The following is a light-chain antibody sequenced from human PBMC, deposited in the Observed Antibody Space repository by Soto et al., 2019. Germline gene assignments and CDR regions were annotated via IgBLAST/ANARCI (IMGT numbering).Light chain of an antibody. CDR2: GTS. V-gene: IGKV3-20*01. Sequence: EFVLTQSPGTLSLSPGDTATLSCRASQFVSSRYLAWYQQRPGQAPRLLIYGTSRRASGIPDRFSGSGTGTEFTLTISRLEPEDFAVYFCQQYGCSMYTFGQGTKLAIK. CDR3: QQYGCSMYT. J-gene: IGKJ2*01. CDR1: QFVSSRY.